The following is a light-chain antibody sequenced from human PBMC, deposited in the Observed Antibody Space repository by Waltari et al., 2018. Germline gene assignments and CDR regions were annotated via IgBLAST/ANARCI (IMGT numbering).Light chain of an antibody. V-gene: IGLV2-8*01. CDR2: EVD. J-gene: IGLJ1*01. CDR1: RWDVGAYRY. CDR3: TSYGGTNNFL. Sequence: QSALTQPPSATGSPGQSVTISCTGGRWDVGAYRYVSWYQQHPGRAPKVIMYEVDKRPAGVPDRFSGSKSGTTASLTISGLKVEDEADYYCTSYGGTNNFLVGSGTKVTV.